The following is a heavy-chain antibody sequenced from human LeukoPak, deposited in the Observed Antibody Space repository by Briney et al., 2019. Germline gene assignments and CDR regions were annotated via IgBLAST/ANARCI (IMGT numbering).Heavy chain of an antibody. D-gene: IGHD3-10*01. CDR3: ARDVPRLLWFGELLPNWFDP. Sequence: SETLSLTCAVYGGSFSGYYWSWIRQPPGKGLEWIGSIYHSGSTYYNPSLKSRVTISVDTSKNQFSLKLSSVTAADTAVYYCARDVPRLLWFGELLPNWFDPWGQGTLVTVSS. V-gene: IGHV4-34*01. CDR1: GGSFSGYY. J-gene: IGHJ5*02. CDR2: IYHSGST.